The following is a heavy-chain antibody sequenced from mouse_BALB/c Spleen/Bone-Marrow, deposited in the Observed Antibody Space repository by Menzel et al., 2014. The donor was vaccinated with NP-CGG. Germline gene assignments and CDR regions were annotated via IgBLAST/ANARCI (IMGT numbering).Heavy chain of an antibody. V-gene: IGHV7-3*02. CDR3: ARDIVGILFDS. Sequence: VQLKESGGGLVQPGGSLRLSCATSGFTFTDYYMNWVRQPPGKALEWLGFIRNKANGYTTEYSASVKGRFTISRDNSQSILYLQMNTLKAEDSATYYCARDIVGILFDSWGQGTTLTVSS. CDR2: IRNKANGYTT. J-gene: IGHJ2*01. CDR1: GFTFTDYY.